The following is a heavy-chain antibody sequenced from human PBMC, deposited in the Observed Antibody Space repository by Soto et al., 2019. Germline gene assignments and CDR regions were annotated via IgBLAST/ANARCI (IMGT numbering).Heavy chain of an antibody. CDR3: ARWVTVYGGLDY. Sequence: EVKLVESGGGLVQPGGSLRLSCAASGFMVSSNYMSWVRQAPGKGLEWVSVTYSAGTTNYADSVKGRFTISRDNSKNTLDLQMNSLRDDDTAMYYCARWVTVYGGLDYWGQGTLVTVSS. CDR2: TYSAGTT. CDR1: GFMVSSNY. V-gene: IGHV3-66*01. J-gene: IGHJ4*02. D-gene: IGHD2-8*01.